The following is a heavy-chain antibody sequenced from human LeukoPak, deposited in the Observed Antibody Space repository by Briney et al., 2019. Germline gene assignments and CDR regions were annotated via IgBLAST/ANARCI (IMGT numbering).Heavy chain of an antibody. J-gene: IGHJ4*02. CDR2: IYYTGST. CDR3: ARGKVAGTRFDY. V-gene: IGHV4-31*03. D-gene: IGHD6-19*01. Sequence: SETLSLTCTVSGGSVSSGGYYWSWIRQHPGKGLEWIGYIYYTGSTYFNPSLRSRVTISLDTSKNQFSLKLTSVTVADTAVYYCARGKVAGTRFDYWGQGTLVTVSS. CDR1: GGSVSSGGYY.